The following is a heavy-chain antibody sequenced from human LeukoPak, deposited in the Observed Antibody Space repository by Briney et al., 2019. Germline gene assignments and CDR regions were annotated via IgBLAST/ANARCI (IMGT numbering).Heavy chain of an antibody. D-gene: IGHD1-1*01. J-gene: IGHJ4*02. CDR2: IKEDGSEH. V-gene: IGHV3-7*03. CDR3: ARQRYSDY. Sequence: LEWVANIKEDGSEHSYVESVKGRFTISRDNAKNSLYLQLNSLRAEDTAVYFCARQRYSDYWGQGTLVTVSS.